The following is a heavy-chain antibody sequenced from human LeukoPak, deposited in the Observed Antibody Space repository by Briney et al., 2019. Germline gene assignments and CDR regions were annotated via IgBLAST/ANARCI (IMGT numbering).Heavy chain of an antibody. D-gene: IGHD4-17*01. V-gene: IGHV4-39*01. J-gene: IGHJ4*02. Sequence: SETLSLTCTVSGGSLSSSSYYWGWIRQPPGKGLEWLGSIYYSGSTYYNPSLKSRVTISVDTSKNQFSLKLSSVTAADTAVYYCARQLNGDYVSGFDYWGQGTLVTVSS. CDR3: ARQLNGDYVSGFDY. CDR2: IYYSGST. CDR1: GGSLSSSSYY.